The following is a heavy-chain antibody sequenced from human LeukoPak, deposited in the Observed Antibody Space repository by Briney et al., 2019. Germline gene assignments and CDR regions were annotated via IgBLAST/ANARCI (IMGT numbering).Heavy chain of an antibody. Sequence: GGSLPLSCAACGFIFSGYEMHWVRQAPGRGLEWVSYISRRGTIISYADSVKGRFTISRDNAKNSLYLQMNSLRAEDTAVYYCARERDDYYFDYWGQGTLVTVSS. CDR2: ISRRGTII. V-gene: IGHV3-48*03. CDR3: ARERDDYYFDY. D-gene: IGHD3-3*01. J-gene: IGHJ4*02. CDR1: GFIFSGYE.